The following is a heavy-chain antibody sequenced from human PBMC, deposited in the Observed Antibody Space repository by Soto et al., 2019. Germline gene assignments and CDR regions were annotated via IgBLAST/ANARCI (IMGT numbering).Heavy chain of an antibody. V-gene: IGHV3-21*04. Sequence: GGSLRLSCVASGFTFSNYNMNWVRQAPGKGLEWVSHISGTSVYIHYADSVKGRFTIARDNGQNSLSLQINSLRVEDAAVYYCVRELGLAYWGQGALVTVSS. CDR1: GFTFSNYN. J-gene: IGHJ4*02. CDR3: VRELGLAY. D-gene: IGHD7-27*01. CDR2: ISGTSVYI.